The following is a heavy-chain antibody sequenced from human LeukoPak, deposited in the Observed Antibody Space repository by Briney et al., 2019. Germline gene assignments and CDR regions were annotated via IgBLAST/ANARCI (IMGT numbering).Heavy chain of an antibody. CDR1: GFTFRSST. CDR2: ISRSDDNT. Sequence: GGFLRLSCGASGFTFRSSTMSWVRQAPGKGLEWVSAISRSDDNTYYADSVKGRFTIFRDSSENILYLYVSSLRAEDTAIYYCANHPGGSFDYWGQGTLVTVSS. CDR3: ANHPGGSFDY. D-gene: IGHD3-16*01. J-gene: IGHJ4*02. V-gene: IGHV3-23*01.